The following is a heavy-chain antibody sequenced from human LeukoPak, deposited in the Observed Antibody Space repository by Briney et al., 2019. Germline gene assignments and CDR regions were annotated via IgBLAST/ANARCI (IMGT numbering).Heavy chain of an antibody. Sequence: SETQTLTCAVYGGSFSGYYWSWIRQPPGKGLEWIGDVNHSGSTNYNPSLKSRVTISVDTSKNQFSLKLSSVTAADTAVYHCARVLSIVVVPGATFWFDYWGQGTLVTVSS. J-gene: IGHJ5*01. CDR1: GGSFSGYY. D-gene: IGHD2-2*01. V-gene: IGHV4-34*01. CDR3: ARVLSIVVVPGATFWFDY. CDR2: VNHSGST.